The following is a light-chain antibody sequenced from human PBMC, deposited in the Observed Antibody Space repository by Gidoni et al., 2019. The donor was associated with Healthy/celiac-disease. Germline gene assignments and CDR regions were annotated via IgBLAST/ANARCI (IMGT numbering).Light chain of an antibody. Sequence: IVMTQSPATLSVSPGESATLSCRASQSVSSNLAWYQQQPGQAPRLLIYGSSTRATGIPARFSGSGSGTEFTLTISSLQSEDFAVYYCQHYNNWPRTFXQXTKVEIK. CDR1: QSVSSN. CDR2: GSS. CDR3: QHYNNWPRT. J-gene: IGKJ1*01. V-gene: IGKV3-15*01.